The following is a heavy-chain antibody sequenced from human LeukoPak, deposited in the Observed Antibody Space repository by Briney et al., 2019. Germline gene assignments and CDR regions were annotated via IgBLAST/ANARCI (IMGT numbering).Heavy chain of an antibody. V-gene: IGHV5-51*01. CDR1: GYSFTSYW. CDR2: IYPVDSDI. Sequence: GESLKISCKGSGYSFTSYWIGWVRQMPGKGLEWMGIIYPVDSDIRYSPSFQGQVTISADKSISTAYLQWSSLKASDTAMYYCARTSPYYYDSSGYYAFSAFDYWGQGTLVTVSS. D-gene: IGHD3-22*01. J-gene: IGHJ4*02. CDR3: ARTSPYYYDSSGYYAFSAFDY.